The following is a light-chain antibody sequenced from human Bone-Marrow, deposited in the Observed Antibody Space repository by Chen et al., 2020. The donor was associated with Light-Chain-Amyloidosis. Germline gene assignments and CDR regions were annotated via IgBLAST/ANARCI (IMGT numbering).Light chain of an antibody. CDR3: QQFNSYRFT. CDR1: QGISSY. J-gene: IGKJ3*01. V-gene: IGKV1-9*01. CDR2: AAS. Sequence: DIPLTQSPSFLSASVGDRVTITCRASQGISSYLAWYEQKPGKAPKLLIYAASTLQSGVPSRFSGSGSGTEFTLTISSLQPEDFATYYCQQFNSYRFTFGPGTKVDIK.